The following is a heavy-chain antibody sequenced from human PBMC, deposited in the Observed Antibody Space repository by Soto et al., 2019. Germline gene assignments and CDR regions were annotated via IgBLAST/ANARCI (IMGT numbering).Heavy chain of an antibody. CDR3: AKDMYCSSTSCLNYYYYYGMDV. D-gene: IGHD2-2*01. V-gene: IGHV3-30*18. CDR2: ISYDGSNK. J-gene: IGHJ6*02. CDR1: GFTFSSYG. Sequence: GGSLRLSCAASGFTFSSYGMHWVRQAPGKGLEWVAVISYDGSNKYYADSVKGRFTISRDNSKNTLYLQMNSLRAEDTAVYYCAKDMYCSSTSCLNYYYYYGMDVWGQGTTVTV.